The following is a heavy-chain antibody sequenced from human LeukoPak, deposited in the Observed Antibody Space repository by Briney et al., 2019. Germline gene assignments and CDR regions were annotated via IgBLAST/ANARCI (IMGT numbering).Heavy chain of an antibody. CDR2: ISASGHYI. J-gene: IGHJ6*03. CDR3: ARDGSWGDYQFYFYMDV. V-gene: IGHV3-23*01. D-gene: IGHD2-2*01. Sequence: GGSLRLSCEASGFTFRSFAMSWVRQAPGKGLEWLSGISASGHYIYQADSVEGRFTISRDNSKNTLYIEINSLRVEDTAVYYCARDGSWGDYQFYFYMDVWGKGTTVTVSS. CDR1: GFTFRSFA.